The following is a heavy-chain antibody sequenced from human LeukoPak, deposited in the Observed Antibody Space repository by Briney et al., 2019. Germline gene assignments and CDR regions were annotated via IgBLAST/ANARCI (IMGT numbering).Heavy chain of an antibody. J-gene: IGHJ4*02. CDR1: GGSFSGYY. Sequence: SETPSLTCAVYGGSFSGYYWGWIRQTPGNGLEWIGEINHSGSTNYNPSLKSRVTISVDTSKNQFSLKLSSVTAADTAVYYCARHTYYYGSGSYYFDYWGQGTLVTVSS. CDR3: ARHTYYYGSGSYYFDY. CDR2: INHSGST. D-gene: IGHD3-10*01. V-gene: IGHV4-34*01.